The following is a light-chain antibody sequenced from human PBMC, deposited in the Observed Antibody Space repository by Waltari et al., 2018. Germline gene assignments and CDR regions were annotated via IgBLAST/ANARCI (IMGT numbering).Light chain of an antibody. V-gene: IGLV2-14*03. CDR1: NSDVGCYNY. J-gene: IGLJ3*02. CDR2: DVS. Sequence: QSALTKPASVSGSPGQSITISCTGTNSDVGCYNYVSWYQQHPGKAPKLLIYDVSVRPSGVSNRFSGSKSGNTASLTISGLQAEDGADYYCNSYTGSSSWVFGGGTRLTVL. CDR3: NSYTGSSSWV.